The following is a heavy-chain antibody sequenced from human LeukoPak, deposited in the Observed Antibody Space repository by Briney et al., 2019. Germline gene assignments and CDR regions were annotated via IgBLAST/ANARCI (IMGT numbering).Heavy chain of an antibody. J-gene: IGHJ4*02. D-gene: IGHD3-10*01. CDR2: ISSSGSII. Sequence: PGGSLRLSCAASGFTFSNYKTNWVRQVPGKGLEWVSYISSSGSIIYYSDSVKGRFTISRDNAKNSLYLQMNSLRAEDTAVYYCARDFGYFWGQGTLVTVSS. CDR1: GFTFSNYK. V-gene: IGHV3-48*03. CDR3: ARDFGYF.